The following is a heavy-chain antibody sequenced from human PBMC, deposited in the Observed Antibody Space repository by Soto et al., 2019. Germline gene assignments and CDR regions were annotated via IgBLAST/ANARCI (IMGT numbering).Heavy chain of an antibody. CDR1: GFTFSSFW. CDR3: VRDRSGSYLEGFDY. J-gene: IGHJ4*02. D-gene: IGHD1-26*01. CDR2: IKHDGSEK. Sequence: EVQLVESGGGLVQLGGSRRLSCAASGFTFSSFWMTWVRQAPGKGLEWVAYIKHDGSEKYYVESVKGRFTISRDNARNSLFLEMKSLRSEDTAVYSCVRDRSGSYLEGFDYWGQGTLVTVSS. V-gene: IGHV3-7*01.